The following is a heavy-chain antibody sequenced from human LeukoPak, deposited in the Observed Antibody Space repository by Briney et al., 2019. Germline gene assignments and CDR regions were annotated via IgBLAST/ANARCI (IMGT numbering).Heavy chain of an antibody. CDR1: GYTLTSYY. CDR2: INSSGGST. D-gene: IGHD2-21*01. CDR3: ARDSESVIGDY. V-gene: IGHV1-46*01. Sequence: ASVKVSCKASGYTLTSYYIHWVRQAPGQGLEWMGIINSSGGSTNYAQKFQGRVTMTRDTSTSTVYMELSSLRSADTAVYYCARDSESVIGDYWGQGTLVTVSS. J-gene: IGHJ4*02.